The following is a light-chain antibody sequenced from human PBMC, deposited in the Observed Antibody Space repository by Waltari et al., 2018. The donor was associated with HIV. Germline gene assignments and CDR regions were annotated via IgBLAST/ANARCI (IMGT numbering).Light chain of an antibody. CDR2: EDN. V-gene: IGLV3-1*01. CDR3: QAWASSTVV. CDR1: KLGDRY. Sequence: SYELTQPPSVSVSPGQTASITCSGDKLGDRYAYWYQQKPGQSPVLVIYEDNKRTSGIPGRFSGSNSGNTATLTISGTQAMDEADYYCQAWASSTVVFGGGTKLTVL. J-gene: IGLJ2*01.